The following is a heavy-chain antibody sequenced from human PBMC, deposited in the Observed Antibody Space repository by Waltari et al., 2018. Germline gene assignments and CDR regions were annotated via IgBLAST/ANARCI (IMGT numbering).Heavy chain of an antibody. V-gene: IGHV3-30*18. D-gene: IGHD6-13*01. CDR1: GFTFSSYG. J-gene: IGHJ6*02. Sequence: QVQLVESGGGVVQPGRSLRLSCAASGFTFSSYGMHWVRQAPGKGLDWVAVISYDGSNKYYAESVKGRFTISRDKSKNTLYLQMNSLRAEDTAVYYCAKDRTAAGPDNYYYYGMDVWGQGTLVTVSS. CDR3: AKDRTAAGPDNYYYYGMDV. CDR2: ISYDGSNK.